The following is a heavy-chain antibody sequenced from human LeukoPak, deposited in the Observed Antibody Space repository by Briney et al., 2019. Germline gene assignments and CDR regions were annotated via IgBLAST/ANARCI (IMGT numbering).Heavy chain of an antibody. J-gene: IGHJ3*02. Sequence: GGSLRLSCAASGFTFDDYGMSWVRQAPGKGLEWVSGINWNGGSTGYADSVKGRFTISRDNAKNSLYLQMNSLRAEDTALYHCARVALPDGLGYYDLPGAFDIWGQGTMVTVSS. CDR1: GFTFDDYG. CDR2: INWNGGST. D-gene: IGHD3-22*01. V-gene: IGHV3-20*01. CDR3: ARVALPDGLGYYDLPGAFDI.